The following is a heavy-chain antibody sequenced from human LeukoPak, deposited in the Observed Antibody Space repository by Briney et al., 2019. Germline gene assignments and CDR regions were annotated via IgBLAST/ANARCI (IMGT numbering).Heavy chain of an antibody. V-gene: IGHV5-51*01. CDR2: MYPADSDT. CDR1: GYRVTSYW. CDR3: ARGETTVDAFDL. Sequence: GESLKISCQGSGYRVTSYWIGWVRPMPGKGLEWMGIMYPADSDTRYSPSFRGQVTISADKSITTAYLQWSSLKASDTAIYYCARGETTVDAFDLWGRGTMVTVSS. D-gene: IGHD4-17*01. J-gene: IGHJ3*01.